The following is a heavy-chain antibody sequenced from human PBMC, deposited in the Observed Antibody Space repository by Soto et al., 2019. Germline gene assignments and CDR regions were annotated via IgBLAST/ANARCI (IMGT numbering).Heavy chain of an antibody. Sequence: ASVKVSCKASGYTLTSYGISWVRQAPGQGLEWMGWISAYNGNTNYAQKLQGRVTMTTDTSTSTAYMELRSLRSDDTAVYYCARDYYDSSGYYWGYYYYGMDVWGQGTTVTVS. J-gene: IGHJ6*02. D-gene: IGHD3-22*01. CDR2: ISAYNGNT. CDR1: GYTLTSYG. V-gene: IGHV1-18*01. CDR3: ARDYYDSSGYYWGYYYYGMDV.